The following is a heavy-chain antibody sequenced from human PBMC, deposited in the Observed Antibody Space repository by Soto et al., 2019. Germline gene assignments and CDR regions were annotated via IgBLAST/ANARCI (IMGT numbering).Heavy chain of an antibody. D-gene: IGHD2-2*03. CDR3: VKDRSLAMDDVYYFDY. CDR1: GFTFSDCG. Sequence: GVTLRLSCSAFGFTFSDCGMHWVRQAPGKGLEFVSAIKSKGDTTYYADSARGRFTISGDNSKNTLYLQMSSLRGDDTAVYYCVKDRSLAMDDVYYFDYWGPGTLVTVSS. J-gene: IGHJ4*02. V-gene: IGHV3-64D*06. CDR2: IKSKGDTT.